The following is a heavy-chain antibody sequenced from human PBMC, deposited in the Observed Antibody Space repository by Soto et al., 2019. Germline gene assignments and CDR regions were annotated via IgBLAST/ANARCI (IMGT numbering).Heavy chain of an antibody. Sequence: QVQLQESGPGLVKPSQTLSLTCTVSGGSISTVDYWWSWIRQSPDMGLEWIGHIYDGGRTYNNPPRRGRVTCPLDTPKAHLPLALGSVGAADTAAYYGPRGPSGDKVAPGGQGTLVT. CDR3: PRGPSGDKVAP. J-gene: IGHJ5*02. CDR2: IYDGGRT. D-gene: IGHD7-27*01. V-gene: IGHV4-30-4*01. CDR1: GGSISTVDYW.